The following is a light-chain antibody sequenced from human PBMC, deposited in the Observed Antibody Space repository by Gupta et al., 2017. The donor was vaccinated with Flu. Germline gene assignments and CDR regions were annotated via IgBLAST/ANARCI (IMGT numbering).Light chain of an antibody. Sequence: DIQLTQSPASLSASVGARVTFTCQASHDINNYLNWFQQKPGKAPKLLIYDASNLETGVPSRFSGSGSGTHFTLTISSLQPDDIATYYCQRADSLPLTFGHGTKVEMK. CDR3: QRADSLPLT. CDR2: DAS. CDR1: HDINNY. J-gene: IGKJ3*01. V-gene: IGKV1-33*01.